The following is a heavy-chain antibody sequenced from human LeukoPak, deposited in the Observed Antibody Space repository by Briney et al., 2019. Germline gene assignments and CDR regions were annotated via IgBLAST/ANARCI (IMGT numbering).Heavy chain of an antibody. CDR2: IYPGDSDT. CDR1: GYSFTSYW. CDR3: ARPVAGRIGTLAHFDY. D-gene: IGHD1-26*01. V-gene: IGHV5-51*01. J-gene: IGHJ4*02. Sequence: GESLKISCKGSGYSFTSYWIGWVRQMPGKGLEWMGIIYPGDSDTRYSPSFQGQVTISADKSISTAYLQWSSLKASDTAMYYRARPVAGRIGTLAHFDYWGQGTLVTVSS.